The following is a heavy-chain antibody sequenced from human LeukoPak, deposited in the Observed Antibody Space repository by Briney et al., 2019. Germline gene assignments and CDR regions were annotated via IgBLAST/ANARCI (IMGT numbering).Heavy chain of an antibody. J-gene: IGHJ4*02. CDR3: ARGGAPEY. CDR2: IHTGGAT. Sequence: SETLSLTCTTSGGSSTNYYWSWIRQPAGKGLEWIGRIHTGGATTYNPSLESRVTMSVDTSKNLVSLKMGSLTAADTAIYYCARGGAPEYWGQETLVTVYS. V-gene: IGHV4-4*07. CDR1: GGSSTNYY.